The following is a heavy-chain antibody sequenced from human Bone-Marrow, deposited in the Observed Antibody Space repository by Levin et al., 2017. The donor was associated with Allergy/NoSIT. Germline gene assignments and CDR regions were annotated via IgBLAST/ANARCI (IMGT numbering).Heavy chain of an antibody. CDR3: ARDGYGPWGFDY. D-gene: IGHD5-18*01. Sequence: QSGGSLRLSCAASGFTFSSYAMHWVRQAPGKGLEWVAVISYDGSNKYYADSVKGRFTISRDNSKNTLYLQMNSLRAEDTAVYYCARDGYGPWGFDYWGQGTLVTVSS. J-gene: IGHJ4*02. CDR1: GFTFSSYA. CDR2: ISYDGSNK. V-gene: IGHV3-30*04.